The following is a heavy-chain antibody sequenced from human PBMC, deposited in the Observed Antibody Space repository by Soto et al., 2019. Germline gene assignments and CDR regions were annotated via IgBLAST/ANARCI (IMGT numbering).Heavy chain of an antibody. D-gene: IGHD1-1*01. J-gene: IGHJ6*02. CDR1: GYSTSSSNW. CDR2: IYYSGST. CDR3: ARNVYNWNGSNSYYYGMDV. V-gene: IGHV4-28*01. Sequence: PSETLSLTCAVPGYSTSSSNWGGWIRQPPGKGLEWIGYIYYSGSTYYNPSLTSRVTMSVDTSKNQFSLKLSSVTAVDTAVYYCARNVYNWNGSNSYYYGMDVWGQGTTVTVSS.